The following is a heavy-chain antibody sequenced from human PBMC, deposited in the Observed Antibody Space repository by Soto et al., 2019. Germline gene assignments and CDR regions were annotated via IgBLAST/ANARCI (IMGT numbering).Heavy chain of an antibody. J-gene: IGHJ6*02. CDR2: IYPGDSDT. D-gene: IGHD3-9*01. CDR1: GYSFTSYW. CDR3: ARAHDILTGYYTDYYYYGMDV. V-gene: IGHV5-51*01. Sequence: GESLKISCKGSGYSFTSYWIGWVRQMPGKGLEWMGIIYPGDSDTRYGPSFQGQVTISADKSISTAYLQWSSLKASDTAMYYCARAHDILTGYYTDYYYYGMDVWGQGTTVPVSS.